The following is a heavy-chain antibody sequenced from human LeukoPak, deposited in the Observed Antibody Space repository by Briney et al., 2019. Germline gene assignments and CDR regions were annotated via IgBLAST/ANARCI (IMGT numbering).Heavy chain of an antibody. Sequence: PSETLSLTCAVYGGSFSGYYWSWIRQPPGRGLEWIGEINHSGSTNYNPSLKSRVTISVDTSKNQFSLKLSSVTAADTAVYYCARMTRYYDFWRPEGRWFDPWGQGTLVTVSS. CDR2: INHSGST. V-gene: IGHV4-34*01. CDR1: GGSFSGYY. J-gene: IGHJ5*02. D-gene: IGHD3-3*01. CDR3: ARMTRYYDFWRPEGRWFDP.